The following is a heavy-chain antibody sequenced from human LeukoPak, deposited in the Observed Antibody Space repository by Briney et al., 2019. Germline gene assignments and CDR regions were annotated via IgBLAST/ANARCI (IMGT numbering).Heavy chain of an antibody. V-gene: IGHV3-23*01. Sequence: GGSLRLSCAASGFTFSSYAISWVRQAPGKGLEWVSGISGRGGSTYYADSVKGRFTISRDNSKNTLYLQMNSLRAEDTAVYYCAKDVGLDYGGNSAFDYWGQGTLVTVSS. J-gene: IGHJ4*02. CDR3: AKDVGLDYGGNSAFDY. CDR2: ISGRGGST. CDR1: GFTFSSYA. D-gene: IGHD4-23*01.